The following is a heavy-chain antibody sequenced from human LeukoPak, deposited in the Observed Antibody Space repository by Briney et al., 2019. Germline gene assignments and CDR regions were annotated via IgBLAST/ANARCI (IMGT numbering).Heavy chain of an antibody. Sequence: PSETLSLTCTVSGGSISSYYWSWIRQPPGKGLEWIGYICYSGSTNYNPSLKSRVTISVDTSKNQFSLKLSSVTAADTAVYYCARELVSEMDYWGQGTLVTVSS. D-gene: IGHD5-24*01. CDR2: ICYSGST. J-gene: IGHJ4*02. CDR3: ARELVSEMDY. CDR1: GGSISSYY. V-gene: IGHV4-59*12.